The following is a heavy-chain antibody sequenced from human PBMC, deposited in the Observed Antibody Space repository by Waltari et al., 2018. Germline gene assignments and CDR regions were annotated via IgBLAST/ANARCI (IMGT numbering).Heavy chain of an antibody. CDR1: GYTITALS. CDR3: ATDVFWPSPGTFGY. CDR2: FDPEYGET. J-gene: IGHJ4*02. V-gene: IGHV1-24*01. Sequence: QVQLVQSGAEVTKPGASVKVSGTVSGYTITALSMHWVHQATGKGLEWTGGFDPEYGETIYAQKFQGRVTMTEDTSTDTVYMELSSLRSEDTAVYYCATDVFWPSPGTFGYWGQGTLVTVSS. D-gene: IGHD3-10*01.